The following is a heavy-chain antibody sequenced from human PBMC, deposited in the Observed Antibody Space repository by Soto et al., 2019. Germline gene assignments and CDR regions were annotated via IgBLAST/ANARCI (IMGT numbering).Heavy chain of an antibody. CDR1: GFTFSSYA. D-gene: IGHD6-13*01. CDR3: VRFIAAAGPGGFDI. CDR2: ISSNGGST. V-gene: IGHV3-64D*06. Sequence: EVQLVESGGGLVQPGGSLRLSCSASGFTFSSYAMHWVRQAPGKGLEYVSAISSNGGSTYYADSVKGRFTISRDNSKNTLYLQMSSLRAEDTAVYYCVRFIAAAGPGGFDIWGQGTMVTVSS. J-gene: IGHJ3*02.